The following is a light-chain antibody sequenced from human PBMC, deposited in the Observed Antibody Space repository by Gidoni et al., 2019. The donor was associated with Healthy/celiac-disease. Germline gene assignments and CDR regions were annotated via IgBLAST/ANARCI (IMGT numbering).Light chain of an antibody. CDR3: QQYNSYSTWT. Sequence: DIQMTQSPSTLSASVGDRVTITCRASQSISSWLAWYQQKPGKAPKLLIYDASSLESGVPSRFSGSGSVTEFTLTISSLQPDDFATYYCQQYNSYSTWTFXQXTKVEIK. CDR2: DAS. J-gene: IGKJ1*01. V-gene: IGKV1-5*01. CDR1: QSISSW.